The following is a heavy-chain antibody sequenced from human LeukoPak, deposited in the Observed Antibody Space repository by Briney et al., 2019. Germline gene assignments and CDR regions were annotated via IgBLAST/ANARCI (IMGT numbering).Heavy chain of an antibody. CDR2: ICSGGST. Sequence: GGSLRLSCAASGFTFSSYSMNWVRQAPGKGLEWVSVICSGGSTYYADSVKGRFTISRDNSKNTLYLQMNSLRAEDTAVYYCAREDRGYDYWGQGTLVTVSS. D-gene: IGHD6-13*01. CDR3: AREDRGYDY. J-gene: IGHJ4*02. CDR1: GFTFSSYS. V-gene: IGHV3-53*01.